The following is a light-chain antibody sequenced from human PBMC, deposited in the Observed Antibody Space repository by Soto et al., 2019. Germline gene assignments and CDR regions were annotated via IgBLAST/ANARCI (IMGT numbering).Light chain of an antibody. V-gene: IGKV1-5*01. J-gene: IGKJ5*01. Sequence: DIQMTQSPSTLSASVGDRVTITCRASQSITTWLAWYQQRPGKAPKLLIYDVSSLQSGVPSRFSGSGSGTEFTLTISSLQSEDFAVYYCQQYNNWLITFGQGTRLEIK. CDR3: QQYNNWLIT. CDR1: QSITTW. CDR2: DVS.